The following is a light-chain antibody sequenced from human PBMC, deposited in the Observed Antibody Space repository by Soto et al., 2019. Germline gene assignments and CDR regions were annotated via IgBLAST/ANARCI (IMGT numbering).Light chain of an antibody. V-gene: IGKV1-39*01. J-gene: IGKJ1*01. CDR1: QSIRSY. CDR3: QQSYSSLQM. Sequence: DIKRTQSPCSLSASIGDRFPFPCRASQSIRSYLNWYEQKPGKAPKLLXYAASSLLSGVPARFIGSGSGTDFTLTISSLQPEDFAAYYCQQSYSSLQMFGQGTKVDIK. CDR2: AAS.